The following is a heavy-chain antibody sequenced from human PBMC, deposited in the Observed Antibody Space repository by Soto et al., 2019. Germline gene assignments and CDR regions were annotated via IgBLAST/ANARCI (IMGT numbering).Heavy chain of an antibody. Sequence: QVPLVQSGAEVKKPGASVKVSCKASGYTFTSSDINWVRQATGQGLEWLGWMNPNSGNTGYAQKFQGRITLTRSTSINTASLELSSLSSDDSAVYYCARGASPWGQGTLVTVSS. J-gene: IGHJ5*02. CDR2: MNPNSGNT. CDR3: ARGASP. CDR1: GYTFTSSD. V-gene: IGHV1-8*01.